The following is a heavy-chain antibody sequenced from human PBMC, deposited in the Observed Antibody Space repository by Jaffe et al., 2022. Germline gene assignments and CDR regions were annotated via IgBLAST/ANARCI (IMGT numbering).Heavy chain of an antibody. CDR2: IYSGGST. V-gene: IGHV3-66*02. CDR3: ARSYCSGGSCYPRAFDI. J-gene: IGHJ3*02. CDR1: GFTLTNNY. D-gene: IGHD2-15*01. Sequence: EVQLVESGGDLVQPGGSLRLSCGVSGFTLTNNYMNWVRQAPGKGLEWVSVIYSGGSTYYADSVKGRFTISRDNSKNTLYLQMNSLRVEDAAVYYCARSYCSGGSCYPRAFDIWGQGTMVTVSS.